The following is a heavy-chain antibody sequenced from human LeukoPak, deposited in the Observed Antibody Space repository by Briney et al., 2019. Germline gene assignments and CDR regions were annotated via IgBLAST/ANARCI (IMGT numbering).Heavy chain of an antibody. CDR2: INPSGGST. CDR1: GYTFTTYY. V-gene: IGHV1-46*01. CDR3: AREPFADYDSSGYLPSPFDY. D-gene: IGHD3-22*01. J-gene: IGHJ4*02. Sequence: ASVKVSCKSSGYTFTTYYMHWVRQAPGQGLEWMGIINPSGGSTSYAQKFQGRVTVTRDMSTSTVYMELSSLRSEDTAVYYCAREPFADYDSSGYLPSPFDYWGRGTLVTVSS.